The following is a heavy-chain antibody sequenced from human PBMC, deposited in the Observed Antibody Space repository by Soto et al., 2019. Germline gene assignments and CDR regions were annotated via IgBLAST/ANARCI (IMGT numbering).Heavy chain of an antibody. CDR1: GYSISSSNW. D-gene: IGHD1-20*01. V-gene: IGHV4-28*01. CDR2: IYYSGST. Sequence: PSETLSLTCAVSGYSISSSNWWGWIRQPPGKGLEWIGYIYYSGSTYYNPSLKSRVTMSVDTSKNQFSLKLSSVTAVDTAVYYCARTGYNWNDLHAFDIWGQGTIVT. J-gene: IGHJ3*02. CDR3: ARTGYNWNDLHAFDI.